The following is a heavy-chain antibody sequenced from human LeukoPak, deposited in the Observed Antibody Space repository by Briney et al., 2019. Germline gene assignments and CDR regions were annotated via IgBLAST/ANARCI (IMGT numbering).Heavy chain of an antibody. CDR2: IKEDGSEK. J-gene: IGHJ4*02. V-gene: IGHV3-7*01. D-gene: IGHD1-14*01. CDR1: GFLFSRYW. CDR3: ARDSFETDIDY. Sequence: PGGSLRLSCAASGFLFSRYWMSWVRQAPGKGLEWVANIKEDGSEKYYVESMKWRFTISRDNVKNSLYLQINSLRAEDTAVYYCARDSFETDIDYWGQGTLVTVSS.